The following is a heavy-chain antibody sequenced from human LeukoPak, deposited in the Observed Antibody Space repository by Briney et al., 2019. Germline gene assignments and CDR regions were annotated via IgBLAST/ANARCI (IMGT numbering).Heavy chain of an antibody. J-gene: IGHJ4*02. CDR1: GFTFSSYA. Sequence: GGSLRLSCAASGFTFSSYAMNWVRQAPGKGLEWVSSISSSGTYIYYADSVQGRFTISRDNSKNTLYLQMNSLRAEDAAVYFCAKAPVTSCRGAYCYPFDSWGQGTLVTVSS. CDR2: ISSSGTYI. V-gene: IGHV3-21*04. CDR3: AKAPVTSCRGAYCYPFDS. D-gene: IGHD2-21*01.